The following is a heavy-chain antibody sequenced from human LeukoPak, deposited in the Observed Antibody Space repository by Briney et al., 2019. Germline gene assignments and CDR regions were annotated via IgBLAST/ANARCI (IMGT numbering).Heavy chain of an antibody. CDR2: ISAYNGNT. V-gene: IGHV1-18*01. Sequence: ASVKVSCKASGHTFTNYGLSWVRQAPGQGLEWMGWISAYNGNTNYAQNLQGRVTMTTDTSTSTAYMELRSLRSDDTAVYFCARGHGDHSFDYWGQGTLVTVSS. D-gene: IGHD4-17*01. J-gene: IGHJ4*02. CDR3: ARGHGDHSFDY. CDR1: GHTFTNYG.